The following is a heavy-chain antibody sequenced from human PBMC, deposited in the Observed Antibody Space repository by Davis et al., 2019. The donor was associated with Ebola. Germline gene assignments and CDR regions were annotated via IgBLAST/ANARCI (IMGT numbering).Heavy chain of an antibody. CDR1: GFSFSSYG. Sequence: PGGSLRLSCAASGFSFSSYGMHWVRQAPGKGLEWVAVISYDESNKYYADSVKGRFTISRDNSKNTLYLQMNSLRAEDTAIYYCASLVSSGGYGRSLHLDYWGQGTLVTVSS. CDR2: ISYDESNK. CDR3: ASLVSSGGYGRSLHLDY. V-gene: IGHV3-30*03. D-gene: IGHD1-26*01. J-gene: IGHJ4*02.